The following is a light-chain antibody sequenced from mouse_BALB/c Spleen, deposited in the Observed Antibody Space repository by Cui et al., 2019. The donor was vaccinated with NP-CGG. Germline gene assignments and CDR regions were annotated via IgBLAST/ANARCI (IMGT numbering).Light chain of an antibody. CDR3: ALWYSNHWV. CDR1: TGAVTTSNY. CDR2: GTN. Sequence: QAVVTQESALTTSPGETVTLTCRSSTGAVTTSNYANWIQEKPDHLFTGLMGGTNNRVPGVPARFSGSLIGDKAALTITGVQTEDEAIYFCALWYSNHWVFGGGTKLAVL. J-gene: IGLJ1*01. V-gene: IGLV1*01.